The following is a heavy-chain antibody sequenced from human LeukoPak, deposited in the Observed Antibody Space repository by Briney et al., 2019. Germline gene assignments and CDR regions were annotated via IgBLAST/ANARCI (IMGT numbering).Heavy chain of an antibody. V-gene: IGHV4-38-2*02. D-gene: IGHD5-12*01. Sequence: KPSETLSLTCTVSGYSISSGYYWGWIRQPPGKGLEWIGSIYHSGSTYYNPSLKSRVTISVDTSKNQFSLKLSSVTAADTAVYYCAREYSGYDTLDYWGQGTLVTVSS. CDR1: GYSISSGYY. J-gene: IGHJ4*02. CDR3: AREYSGYDTLDY. CDR2: IYHSGST.